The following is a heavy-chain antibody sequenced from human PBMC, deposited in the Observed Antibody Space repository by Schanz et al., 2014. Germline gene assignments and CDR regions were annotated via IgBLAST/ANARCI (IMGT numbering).Heavy chain of an antibody. D-gene: IGHD6-19*01. Sequence: EVKLLESGGTLVRPGGSLRLSCAASGFTFSTYAMAWVRQAPGKGLEWVSGFDAHDGRAYYADSVKGRFTISRDNAKSSLYLQMNSLRVEDTAVYYCAASSGWHPSTDYWGQGTLVTVSS. CDR3: AASSGWHPSTDY. CDR1: GFTFSTYA. V-gene: IGHV3-23*01. CDR2: FDAHDGRA. J-gene: IGHJ4*02.